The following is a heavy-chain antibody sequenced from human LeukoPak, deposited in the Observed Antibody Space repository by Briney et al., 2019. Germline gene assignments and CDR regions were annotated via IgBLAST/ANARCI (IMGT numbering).Heavy chain of an antibody. J-gene: IGHJ4*02. Sequence: GGSLRLSCAASGFTFSSHAMSWVRQAPGKGLEWVAFIRFDGSNKDYKDSVKGRFTISRDNSKNTLYLQMNSLRAEDTAVYYCAKDSIVTYYEFWSGYPFDYWGQGTLVTVSS. CDR2: IRFDGSNK. CDR1: GFTFSSHA. CDR3: AKDSIVTYYEFWSGYPFDY. D-gene: IGHD3-3*01. V-gene: IGHV3-30*02.